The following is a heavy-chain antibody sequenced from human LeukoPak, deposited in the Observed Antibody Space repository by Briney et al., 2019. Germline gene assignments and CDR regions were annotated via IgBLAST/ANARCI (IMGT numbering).Heavy chain of an antibody. CDR1: GFTFSSYG. Sequence: GRSLRLSCAASGFTFSSYGMHWVRQAPGKGLEWVAVISYDGSNKYYADSVKGRFTISRDNSKNTLYLQMNSLRAEDTAVYYCAKGPHGGQLPVFDYWGQGTLVTVSS. CDR2: ISYDGSNK. CDR3: AKGPHGGQLPVFDY. V-gene: IGHV3-30*18. D-gene: IGHD2-2*01. J-gene: IGHJ4*02.